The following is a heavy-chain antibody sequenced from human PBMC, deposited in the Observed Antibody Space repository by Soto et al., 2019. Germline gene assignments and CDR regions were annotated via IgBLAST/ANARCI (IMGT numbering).Heavy chain of an antibody. CDR1: GFTFSSYG. CDR2: IWYDGSNK. V-gene: IGHV3-33*01. D-gene: IGHD3-16*01. CDR3: ARDHNYDWAYYGMEV. Sequence: QPGGSLRLSCAASGFTFSSYGMHWVRQAPGKGLEWVAVIWYDGSNKYYADSVKGRFTISRDNSKNTLYLQMNSLRAEDTAAYYCARDHNYDWAYYGMEVWGQGTTVTV. J-gene: IGHJ6*02.